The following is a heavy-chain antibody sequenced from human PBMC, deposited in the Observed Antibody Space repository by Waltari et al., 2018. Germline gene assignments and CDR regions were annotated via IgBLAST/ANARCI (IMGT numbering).Heavy chain of an antibody. CDR1: GYTITELS. Sequence: QVQLVQSGAEVKQPGASVKVSCKVSGYTITELSMHWVRQAPGKGLEWMGGFDPEDGETIYAQKFQGRVTMTEDTSTDTAYMELSSLRSEDTAVYYCAARFIVGAKRALDYWGQGTLVTVSS. D-gene: IGHD1-26*01. V-gene: IGHV1-24*01. J-gene: IGHJ4*02. CDR2: FDPEDGET. CDR3: AARFIVGAKRALDY.